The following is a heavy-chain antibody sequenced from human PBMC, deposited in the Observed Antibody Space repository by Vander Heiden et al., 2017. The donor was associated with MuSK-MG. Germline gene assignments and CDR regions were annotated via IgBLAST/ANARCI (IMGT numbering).Heavy chain of an antibody. CDR2: ISGSGGRK. CDR1: GFPFSSYA. Sequence: EVQLLVSWGCLVQPGVSLRLSCAASGFPFSSYAMSWVRKAPGKGLEWVSAISGSGGRKYYADAVKGRFTISRDNSKNTLYLQMTSMRAEETAVYYFAKDGEGAGRTNFDYWGQGTMVTVYS. D-gene: IGHD3-10*01. J-gene: IGHJ4*02. V-gene: IGHV3-23*01. CDR3: AKDGEGAGRTNFDY.